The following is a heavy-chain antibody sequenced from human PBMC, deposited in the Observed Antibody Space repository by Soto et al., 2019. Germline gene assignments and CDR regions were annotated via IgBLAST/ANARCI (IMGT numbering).Heavy chain of an antibody. CDR2: IRSSSGTI. D-gene: IGHD1-26*01. J-gene: IGHJ4*02. CDR3: AREPRTAVGATGLFDY. V-gene: IGHV3-48*02. CDR1: GFTFSIYS. Sequence: EVQLVESGGALVQPGGSLRLSCAASGFTFSIYSMTWVRQAPGKGLEWVSYIRSSSGTIHYAESVKGRFTISRDNAKNLLVLQMSSLRDEDTAVYYCAREPRTAVGATGLFDYWGQGTLVTVSS.